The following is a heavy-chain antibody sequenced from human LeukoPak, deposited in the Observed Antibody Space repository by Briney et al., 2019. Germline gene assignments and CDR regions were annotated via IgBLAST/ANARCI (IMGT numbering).Heavy chain of an antibody. J-gene: IGHJ3*02. CDR2: INHSGST. V-gene: IGHV4-34*01. CDR3: ARGPEDIVVVPAARTDAFDI. Sequence: SETLSLTCAVYGGSFSGYYWSWIRQPPGKGLEWIGEINHSGSTNYNPFLKSRVTISVDTSKNQFSLKLSSVTAADTAVYYCARGPEDIVVVPAARTDAFDIWGQGTMVTVSS. D-gene: IGHD2-2*01. CDR1: GGSFSGYY.